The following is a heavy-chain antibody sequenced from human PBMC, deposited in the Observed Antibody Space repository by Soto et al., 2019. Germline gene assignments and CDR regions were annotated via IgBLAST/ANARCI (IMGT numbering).Heavy chain of an antibody. CDR2: ISGSGGST. CDR3: AKDHITMVRGVIGHDY. CDR1: GFTFSSYS. J-gene: IGHJ4*02. V-gene: IGHV3-23*01. D-gene: IGHD3-10*01. Sequence: GGSLXLSCAASGFTFSSYSMSWVRQAPGKGLEWVSAISGSGGSTYYADSVKGRFTISRDNSKNTLYLQMNSLRAEDTAVYYCAKDHITMVRGVIGHDYWGQGTLVTVSS.